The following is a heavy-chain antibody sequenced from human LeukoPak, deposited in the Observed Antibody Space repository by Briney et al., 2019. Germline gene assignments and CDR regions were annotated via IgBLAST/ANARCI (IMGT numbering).Heavy chain of an antibody. CDR2: ISGSGGST. D-gene: IGHD5-18*01. J-gene: IGHJ4*02. CDR1: GFAFSSYA. V-gene: IGHV3-23*01. CDR3: AKSDSYGYLYYFDY. Sequence: GGSLRLSCAASGFAFSSYAMSWVRQAPGKGLEWVSAISGSGGSTYYADSVKGRFTISRDNSKNTLYLQMNSLRAEDTAVYYCAKSDSYGYLYYFDYWGQGTLVTVSS.